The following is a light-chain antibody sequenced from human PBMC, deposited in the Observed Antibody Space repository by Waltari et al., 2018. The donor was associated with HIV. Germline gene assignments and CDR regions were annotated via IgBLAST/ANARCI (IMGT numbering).Light chain of an antibody. CDR2: GNT. V-gene: IGLV1-40*01. Sequence: QSVLTQPPSVSGAPGQRVTIPCTGSSPNIGAGSDVPWYQQLPGTAPKLLIYGNTNRPSGVSDRFSGSKSGTSASLAITGLQAEDEADYYCQSYDSRQSGFWVFGGGTTLTVL. J-gene: IGLJ3*02. CDR1: SPNIGAGSD. CDR3: QSYDSRQSGFWV.